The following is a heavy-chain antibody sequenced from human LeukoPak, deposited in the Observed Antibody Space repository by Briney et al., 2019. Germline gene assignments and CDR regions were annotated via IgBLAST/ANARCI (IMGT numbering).Heavy chain of an antibody. V-gene: IGHV1-2*02. Sequence: ASVKVSFKASGYTFTDYYIHWVRQAPGQGLEWMGWVKPNSDDTNYAPKFHGRVTMTRDTSINTAYMELSSLRSDDTAVYYCTRDRSVYSYGYVNWFDPWGQGTVDTVSS. CDR2: VKPNSDDT. CDR3: TRDRSVYSYGYVNWFDP. CDR1: GYTFTDYY. D-gene: IGHD5-18*01. J-gene: IGHJ5*02.